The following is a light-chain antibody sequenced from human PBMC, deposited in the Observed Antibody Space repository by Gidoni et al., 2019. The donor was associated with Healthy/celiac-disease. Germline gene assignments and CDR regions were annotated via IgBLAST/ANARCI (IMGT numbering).Light chain of an antibody. Sequence: TPGQRVTISCSGSSSNIGSNTVNWYQQLPGTAPKLLIYSNNQRPSGVPDRFSGSKSGTSASLAISGLQSEDEADYYCAAWDDSLNGLFGGGTKLTVL. CDR2: SNN. J-gene: IGLJ2*01. CDR3: AAWDDSLNGL. CDR1: SSNIGSNT. V-gene: IGLV1-44*01.